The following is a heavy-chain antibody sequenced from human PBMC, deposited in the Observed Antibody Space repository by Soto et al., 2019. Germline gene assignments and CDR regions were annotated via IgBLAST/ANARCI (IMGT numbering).Heavy chain of an antibody. CDR3: ARDGEGIHFYGLDV. D-gene: IGHD7-27*01. CDR1: GFTINTYA. J-gene: IGHJ6*02. Sequence: PGGSLRLSCEAYGFTINTYAMNWVRQAPGKGLQWVSYISPSTSKIYYADSVKGRFTISRDNAKSSLYLQMNSLRDEDTAVYYCARDGEGIHFYGLDVWGPGTTVTVSS. CDR2: ISPSTSKI. V-gene: IGHV3-48*02.